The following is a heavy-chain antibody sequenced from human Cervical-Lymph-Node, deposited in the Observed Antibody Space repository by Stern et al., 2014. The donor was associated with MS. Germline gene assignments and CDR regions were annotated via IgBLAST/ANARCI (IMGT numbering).Heavy chain of an antibody. V-gene: IGHV1-69*01. CDR3: ASARPATRRGYKGMNV. CDR2: IIPVFGTP. D-gene: IGHD2-2*01. J-gene: IGHJ6*02. Sequence: QVQLVQSGSEVRKPGSSVNVTCKASGGTFRNFAVNWVRQAPGQGLEWVGGIIPVFGTPTYSQKFQDRVTIFSDESTNTVYVELSSMTTDDTATYFCASARPATRRGYKGMNVWGQGTTIAVSS. CDR1: GGTFRNFA.